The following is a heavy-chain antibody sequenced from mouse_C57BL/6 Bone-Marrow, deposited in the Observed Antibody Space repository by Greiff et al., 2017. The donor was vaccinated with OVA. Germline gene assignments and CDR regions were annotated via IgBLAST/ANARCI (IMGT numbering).Heavy chain of an antibody. D-gene: IGHD2-10*01. V-gene: IGHV1-15*01. CDR2: IDPETGGT. J-gene: IGHJ2*01. CDR3: TRTPSYYGNLDD. Sequence: QVQLQQSGAELVRPGASVTLSCKASGYTFTDYEMHWVKQTPVHGLEWIGAIDPETGGTAYNQKFKGKAILTADKSSSTAYMELRSLTSEDSAVYYCTRTPSYYGNLDDWGQGTTLTVSS. CDR1: GYTFTDYE.